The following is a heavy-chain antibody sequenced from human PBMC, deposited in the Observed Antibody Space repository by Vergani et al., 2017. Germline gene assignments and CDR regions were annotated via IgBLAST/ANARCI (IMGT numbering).Heavy chain of an antibody. V-gene: IGHV4-59*01. CDR3: GRVADFYGLGSRLLHL. CDR1: GGSMSGYY. Sequence: QVRLQESGPGLVKPSEILSLTCSVSGGSMSGYYWSWIRQPPGKELEWIGYMYHSGSTNYNPSLETRVTISGDTSKNQFSLKLNSVTAADTAVYYCGRVADFYGLGSRLLHLWGQGILVAVSS. D-gene: IGHD3-10*01. J-gene: IGHJ5*02. CDR2: MYHSGST.